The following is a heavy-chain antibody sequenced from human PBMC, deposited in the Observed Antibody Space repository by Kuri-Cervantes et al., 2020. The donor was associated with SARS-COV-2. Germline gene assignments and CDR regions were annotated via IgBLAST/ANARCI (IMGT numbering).Heavy chain of an antibody. V-gene: IGHV3-30*18. Sequence: GESLKISCAASGFTFSSYGMHWVRQAPGKGLEWVAVISYDGSNKYYADSVKGRFTISRDNSKNTLYLQMNSLGAEDTAVYYCAKLASHSGFYYYYGMDVWGQGTTVTVSS. CDR3: AKLASHSGFYYYYGMDV. CDR2: ISYDGSNK. J-gene: IGHJ6*02. CDR1: GFTFSSYG. D-gene: IGHD2-21*01.